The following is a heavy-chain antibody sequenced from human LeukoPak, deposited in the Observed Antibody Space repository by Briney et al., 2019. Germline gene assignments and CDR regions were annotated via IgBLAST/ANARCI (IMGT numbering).Heavy chain of an antibody. J-gene: IGHJ2*01. Sequence: SETLSLTCTVSGGSISSYYWSWIRQPPGKGLEWIGYIYYSGSTNYNPSLKSRVTISVDTSKNQFSLKLSSVTAADTAVYYCARAVLIRDLGWYFDLWGRGALVTVSS. V-gene: IGHV4-59*01. D-gene: IGHD3-22*01. CDR1: GGSISSYY. CDR2: IYYSGST. CDR3: ARAVLIRDLGWYFDL.